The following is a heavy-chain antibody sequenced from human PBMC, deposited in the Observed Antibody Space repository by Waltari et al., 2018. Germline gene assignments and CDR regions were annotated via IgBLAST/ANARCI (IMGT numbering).Heavy chain of an antibody. J-gene: IGHJ4*02. Sequence: EVQLVESGGGLIQPGGSLRLSCAASGFTVSSNYMSWVRQAPGKGLEWVSVIYIGGSTYYADSVKGRFTISRDNSKNTLYLQMNSLRAEDTAVYYCAALPYSSGWYYFDYWGQGTLVTVSS. CDR3: AALPYSSGWYYFDY. V-gene: IGHV3-53*01. CDR1: GFTVSSNY. D-gene: IGHD6-19*01. CDR2: IYIGGST.